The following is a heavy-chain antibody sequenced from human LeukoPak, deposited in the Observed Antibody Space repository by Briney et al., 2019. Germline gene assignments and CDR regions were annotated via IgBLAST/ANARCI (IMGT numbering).Heavy chain of an antibody. CDR3: AKDPAVGPAAGQFDY. CDR1: GFTFSSYG. CDR2: ISYDGSNK. Sequence: GRSLRLSCAASGFTFSSYGMHWVRQAPGKGLEWVAVISYDGSNKYYADSVKGRFTISRDNSKNTLYLQMNSLRAEDTAVYYCAKDPAVGPAAGQFDYWGQGTLVTVSS. J-gene: IGHJ4*02. V-gene: IGHV3-30*18. D-gene: IGHD6-13*01.